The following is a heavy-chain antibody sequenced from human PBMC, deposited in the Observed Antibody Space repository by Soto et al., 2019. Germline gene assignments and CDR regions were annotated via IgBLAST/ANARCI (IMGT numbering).Heavy chain of an antibody. CDR1: GGSVSSGSYY. CDR3: ARPLYSYGPMDV. D-gene: IGHD5-18*01. CDR2: IYYSGST. V-gene: IGHV4-61*01. J-gene: IGHJ6*02. Sequence: QVQLQESGPGLVKPSETLSLTCTVSGGSVSSGSYYWSWIRQPPGKGLEWIGYIYYSGSTNYNPSLKSRATISVDTSTNQFSLKLSSVTAADTAVSSCARPLYSYGPMDVWGQGTTVTVSS.